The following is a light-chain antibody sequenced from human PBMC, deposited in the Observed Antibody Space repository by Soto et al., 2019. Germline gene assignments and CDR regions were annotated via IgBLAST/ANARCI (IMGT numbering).Light chain of an antibody. Sequence: EIVMTQSPATLSVSPGERATLSCRASQSVSYNLAWFQQKPGQSPRLLIYAASARATGTPARFSGSGSGTEFTLNISSLQSEDFAVYFCQQYHKWPPYTFGQGTKLEIK. CDR1: QSVSYN. J-gene: IGKJ2*01. CDR2: AAS. CDR3: QQYHKWPPYT. V-gene: IGKV3-15*01.